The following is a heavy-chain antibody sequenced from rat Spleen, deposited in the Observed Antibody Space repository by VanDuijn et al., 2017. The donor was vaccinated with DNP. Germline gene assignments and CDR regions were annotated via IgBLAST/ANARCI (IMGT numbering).Heavy chain of an antibody. Sequence: EVQLQESGPGLVKPSQSLSLTCSVTGYSITSSYRWNWIRKFPGNKLEWMGYINSVGSTTYNPSLKRRISITRDTSKNQFFLHLNSVTTEDTATYYWARWSDYFDYWGQGVMVTVSS. V-gene: IGHV3-3*01. CDR3: ARWSDYFDY. CDR1: GYSITSSYR. D-gene: IGHD4-2*01. J-gene: IGHJ2*01. CDR2: INSVGST.